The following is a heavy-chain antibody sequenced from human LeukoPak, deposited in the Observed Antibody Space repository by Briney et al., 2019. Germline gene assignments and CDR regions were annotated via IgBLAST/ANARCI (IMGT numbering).Heavy chain of an antibody. J-gene: IGHJ4*02. Sequence: ASVKVSCKASGYTFTSYGISWVRQAPGQGLEWMGWISAYNGNTNYAQKLQGRVTMTTDTSTSTAYMELRSLRSDDTAVYYGARDRGYFWSGSSPFDYWGQGTLVTVSS. CDR1: GYTFTSYG. D-gene: IGHD3-3*01. V-gene: IGHV1-18*01. CDR2: ISAYNGNT. CDR3: ARDRGYFWSGSSPFDY.